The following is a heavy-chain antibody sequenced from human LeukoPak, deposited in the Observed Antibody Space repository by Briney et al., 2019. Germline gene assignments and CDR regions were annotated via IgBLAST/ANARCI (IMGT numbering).Heavy chain of an antibody. CDR3: ASQAKGSGPSDDGFDI. V-gene: IGHV1-46*01. Sequence: ASVKVSCKASGYTFTSYYMHWVRQAPGQGLEWMGIINPSGGSTSYAQKFQGRVTMTRYTSTSTVYMELSSLRSEDTAVYYCASQAKGSGPSDDGFDIWGQGTMVTVSS. D-gene: IGHD3-10*01. CDR1: GYTFTSYY. J-gene: IGHJ3*02. CDR2: INPSGGST.